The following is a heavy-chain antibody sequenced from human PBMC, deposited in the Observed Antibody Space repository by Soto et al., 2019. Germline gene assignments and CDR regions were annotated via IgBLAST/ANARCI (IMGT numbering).Heavy chain of an antibody. V-gene: IGHV1-18*01. CDR2: ISAYNANA. D-gene: IGHD2-8*01. Sequence: QVQLLQSGAEVKKPGASVKVTCKASGYTFRNFGISWVRQAPGQGLEWRGWISAYNANANYAQKFQGRLTMTSDTYTSTAYMVMRSLRSDDKAVYYCARENGYFDYWGQGTLVTVSS. CDR3: ARENGYFDY. CDR1: GYTFRNFG. J-gene: IGHJ4*02.